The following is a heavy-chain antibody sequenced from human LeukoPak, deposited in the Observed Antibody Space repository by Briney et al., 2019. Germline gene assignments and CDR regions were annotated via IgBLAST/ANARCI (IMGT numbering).Heavy chain of an antibody. D-gene: IGHD2-15*01. J-gene: IGHJ4*02. V-gene: IGHV3-30*04. CDR2: ISYDGSNK. CDR1: GFTFSSYA. CDR3: ARDALPRDSYYFDY. Sequence: GRSLRLSCAASGFTFSSYAMHWVRQAPGKGLEWVAVISYDGSNKHYADSVKGRFTISRDNSKNTLYLQMNSLRAEDTAVYYCARDALPRDSYYFDYWGQGTLVTVSS.